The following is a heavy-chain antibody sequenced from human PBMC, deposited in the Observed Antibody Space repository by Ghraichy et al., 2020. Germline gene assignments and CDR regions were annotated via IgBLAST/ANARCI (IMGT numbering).Heavy chain of an antibody. V-gene: IGHV3-48*01. J-gene: IGHJ4*02. CDR3: ARDPYGDYKYGGTDY. CDR1: GFSFSDYS. CDR2: ITGSSITI. D-gene: IGHD4-17*01. Sequence: LSLTCEGSGFSFSDYSMIWVRLTPRKALEWVSYITGSSITIFYTDSVKGRFTISRDNAKNSLSLEMNSLRAEDTAIYYCARDPYGDYKYGGTDYWGQGTLVAVSS.